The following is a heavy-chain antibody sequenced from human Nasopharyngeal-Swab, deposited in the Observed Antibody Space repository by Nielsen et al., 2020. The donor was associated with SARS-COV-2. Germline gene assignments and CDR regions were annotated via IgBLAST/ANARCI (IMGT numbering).Heavy chain of an antibody. D-gene: IGHD1-26*01. J-gene: IGHJ4*02. CDR3: AVADSGSYRYFDF. V-gene: IGHV5-51*01. CDR1: GYSFTNYW. Sequence: GESLKISCQGFGYSFTNYWIGWVRQVPDKGLKWVGIINPANSDARYSPAFEGQVTISVDTSINSVYLQLNSLKASDTAVYYCAVADSGSYRYFDFWGQGTLVTVSS. CDR2: INPANSDA.